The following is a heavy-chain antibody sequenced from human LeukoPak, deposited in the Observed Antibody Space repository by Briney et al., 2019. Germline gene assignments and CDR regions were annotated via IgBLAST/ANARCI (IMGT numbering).Heavy chain of an antibody. Sequence: SQTLSLTCTVSGGSMSSGGDYWTWIRQHPGKGLEWIGYISSRGNTYYNPSLKSQLTISLDTSKSQFSLQLNSATAADTAVYYCARGPSFGSSSRFDSWGQGTLVTVSS. CDR2: ISSRGNT. CDR3: ARGPSFGSSSRFDS. J-gene: IGHJ4*02. V-gene: IGHV4-31*01. CDR1: GGSMSSGGDY. D-gene: IGHD6-6*01.